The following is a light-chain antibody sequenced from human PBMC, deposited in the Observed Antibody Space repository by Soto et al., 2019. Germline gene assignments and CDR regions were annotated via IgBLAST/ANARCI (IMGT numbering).Light chain of an antibody. CDR2: SNN. CDR3: SAWDASLKGPV. J-gene: IGLJ3*02. Sequence: QSVLTQAPSASGTPGQRVTISCSGSSSNIGSNTVNWYQQVPGTSPKLLIYSNNQRPSGVPDRFSASKSGTSASLAISGLQSEDEADYYCSAWDASLKGPVFGGGTKLTVL. V-gene: IGLV1-44*01. CDR1: SSNIGSNT.